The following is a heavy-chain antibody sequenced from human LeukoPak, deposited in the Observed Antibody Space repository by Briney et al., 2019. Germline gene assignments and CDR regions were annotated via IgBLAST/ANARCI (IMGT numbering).Heavy chain of an antibody. CDR3: ARHARITMVRGAVTEQDY. V-gene: IGHV4-39*01. CDR1: GGSISSSSYY. CDR2: IYYSGST. J-gene: IGHJ4*02. D-gene: IGHD3-10*01. Sequence: PSETLSLTCTVSGGSISSSSYYWGWIRQPPGKGLEWIGSIYYSGSTYYNPSLKSRVTISVDTSKNQFSLKLSSVTAADTAVYYCARHARITMVRGAVTEQDYWGQGTLVTVSS.